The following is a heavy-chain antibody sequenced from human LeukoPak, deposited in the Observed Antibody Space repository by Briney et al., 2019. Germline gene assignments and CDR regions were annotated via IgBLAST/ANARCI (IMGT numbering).Heavy chain of an antibody. CDR3: ARAELGITFGGVIVINWFDP. CDR1: GYTLTELS. V-gene: IGHV1-24*01. D-gene: IGHD3-16*02. Sequence: ASVKVSCKVSGYTLTELSMHWVRQAPGKGLGWMGGFDPEDGETIYAQKFQGRVTMTEDTSTDTAYMELSSLRSEDTAVYYCARAELGITFGGVIVINWFDPWGQGTPVTVSS. J-gene: IGHJ5*02. CDR2: FDPEDGET.